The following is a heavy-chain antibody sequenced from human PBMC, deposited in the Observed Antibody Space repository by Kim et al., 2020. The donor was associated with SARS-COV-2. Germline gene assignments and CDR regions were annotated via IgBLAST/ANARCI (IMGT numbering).Heavy chain of an antibody. CDR3: ARHEAPGDSGSYSDDYWFDP. Sequence: SETLSLTCTVSGGSISSYYWSWIRQPPGKGLEWIGYIYYSGSTNYNPSLKSRVTISLDTSKNQFSLKLSSVTAADTAVYYCARHEAPGDSGSYSDDYWFDPWGQRTLVTVST. CDR1: GGSISSYY. J-gene: IGHJ5*02. D-gene: IGHD1-26*01. CDR2: IYYSGST. V-gene: IGHV4-59*08.